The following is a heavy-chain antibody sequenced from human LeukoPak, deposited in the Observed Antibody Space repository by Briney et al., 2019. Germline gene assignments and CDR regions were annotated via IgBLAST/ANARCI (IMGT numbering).Heavy chain of an antibody. D-gene: IGHD2-2*01. J-gene: IGHJ4*02. CDR1: GYTFSSYD. V-gene: IGHV1-8*01. CDR3: ARAIRNQLLSDY. Sequence: GASVKVSCNTSGYTFSSYDVIWVRLAPGQGLGWMGWMNPNSGNTGYAQKFQGRVTMTGDTSISTAYMELSSLISEDTAVYYCARAIRNQLLSDYWGQGTLVTVSS. CDR2: MNPNSGNT.